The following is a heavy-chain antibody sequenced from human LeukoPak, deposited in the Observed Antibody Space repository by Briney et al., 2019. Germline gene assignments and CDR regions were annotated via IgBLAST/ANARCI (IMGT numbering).Heavy chain of an antibody. CDR2: ISNDGGGT. Sequence: PWGSLRLSCAASGFLFNNYGLVGVRQAPGKGLEWVAAISNDGGGTTYADFVKGRFTISRDNSKNTLFLHMNSLRAEDTALYYCAKGGSSGYFLDLWGQGTLVTVSS. CDR1: GFLFNNYG. V-gene: IGHV3-23*01. D-gene: IGHD3-22*01. CDR3: AKGGSSGYFLDL. J-gene: IGHJ5*02.